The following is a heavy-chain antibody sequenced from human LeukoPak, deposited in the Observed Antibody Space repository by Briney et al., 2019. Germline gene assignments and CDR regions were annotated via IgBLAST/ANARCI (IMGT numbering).Heavy chain of an antibody. CDR1: GFTVSSNC. D-gene: IGHD2-2*01. Sequence: PGGSLRLSCAASGFTVSSNCMTWVRQAPGMGLEWVSVLCSGGSTYYADSVKGRFTISTDNSKNTLYLQMNSLRAEDTAVYYCAKDLVVVPAANGEYNWFDPWGQGTLVTVSS. CDR2: LCSGGST. V-gene: IGHV3-53*01. CDR3: AKDLVVVPAANGEYNWFDP. J-gene: IGHJ5*02.